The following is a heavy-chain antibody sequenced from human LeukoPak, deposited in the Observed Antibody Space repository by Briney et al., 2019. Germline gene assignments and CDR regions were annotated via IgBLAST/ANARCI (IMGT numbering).Heavy chain of an antibody. V-gene: IGHV1-69*13. CDR1: GYTFTSYG. Sequence: GASVKVSCKASGYTFTSYGISWVRQAPGQGLEWMGGIIPIFGTANYAQKFQGRVTITADESTSTAYMELSSLRSEDTAVYYCAREWGAGIQLWLYYWGQGTLVTVSS. CDR2: IIPIFGTA. D-gene: IGHD5-18*01. CDR3: AREWGAGIQLWLYY. J-gene: IGHJ4*02.